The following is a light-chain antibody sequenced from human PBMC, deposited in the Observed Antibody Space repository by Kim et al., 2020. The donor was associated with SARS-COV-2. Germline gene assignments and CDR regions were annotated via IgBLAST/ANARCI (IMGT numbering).Light chain of an antibody. CDR2: AAS. Sequence: ASVGDRVTMTCRASQDISNYLAWFQLKPGKAPKLLIYAASTLQPGVPSRFSGSGSGTDFTLTVTSLQPEDVATYYCQKCDSAPWTFGQGTKVDIK. CDR1: QDISNY. CDR3: QKCDSAPWT. V-gene: IGKV1-27*01. J-gene: IGKJ1*01.